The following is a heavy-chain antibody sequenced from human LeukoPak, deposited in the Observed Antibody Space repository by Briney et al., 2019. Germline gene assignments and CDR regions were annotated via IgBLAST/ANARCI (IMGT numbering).Heavy chain of an antibody. J-gene: IGHJ3*02. D-gene: IGHD4-17*01. CDR1: GGSIRSYY. CDR2: IYYSGST. Sequence: SETLSLTCTVSGGSIRSYYWSWIRQPPGKGLEWIGYIYYSGSTNYNPSLKSRLTISVDTSKNQFSLKLSSVTAADTAVYYCASVTTVTTTPQAFDIWGQGTMVTVSS. V-gene: IGHV4-59*08. CDR3: ASVTTVTTTPQAFDI.